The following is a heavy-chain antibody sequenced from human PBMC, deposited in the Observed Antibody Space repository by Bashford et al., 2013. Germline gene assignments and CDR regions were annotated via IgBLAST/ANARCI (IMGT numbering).Heavy chain of an antibody. J-gene: IGHJ2*01. CDR2: INPNSGGT. D-gene: IGHD6-13*01. Sequence: ASVKVSCKASGYTFTGYYMHWVRQAPGQGLEWMGWINPNSGGTNYAQKFQGRVTMTRDTSISTAYMELSRLRSDDTAVYYCAREESSSRNTTGYFDLWGRGTLVTVSS. CDR3: AREESSSRNTTGYFDL. CDR1: GYTFTGYY. V-gene: IGHV1-2*02.